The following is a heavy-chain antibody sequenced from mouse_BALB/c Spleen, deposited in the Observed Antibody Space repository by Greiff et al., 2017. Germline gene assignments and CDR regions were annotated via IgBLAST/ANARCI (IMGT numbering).Heavy chain of an antibody. CDR1: GFTFSSYG. CDR2: ISSGGSYT. J-gene: IGHJ4*01. V-gene: IGHV5-6*01. D-gene: IGHD1-1*01. Sequence: EVQRVESGGDLVKPGGSLKLSCAASGFTFSSYGMSWVRQTPDKRLEWVATISSGGSYTYYPDSVKGRFTISRDNAKNTLYLQMSSLKSEDTAMYYCASPGSSPYYAMDYWGQGTSVTVSS. CDR3: ASPGSSPYYAMDY.